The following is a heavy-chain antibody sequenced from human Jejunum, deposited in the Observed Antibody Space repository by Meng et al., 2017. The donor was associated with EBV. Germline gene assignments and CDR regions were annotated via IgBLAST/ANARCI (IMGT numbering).Heavy chain of an antibody. Sequence: DVLLVETEAGLFTRGGALNLSCATSGFTFSDYWMHWFRQAPGKGLVWVSRINTDGSTTNYEDSVKGRFNISRDNAENTLCLQMNSLKAEDTAVYYCTRAGSYRHDYWGQGTLVTVSS. CDR2: INTDGSTT. V-gene: IGHV3-74*01. D-gene: IGHD6-25*01. CDR1: GFTFSDYW. CDR3: TRAGSYRHDY. J-gene: IGHJ4*02.